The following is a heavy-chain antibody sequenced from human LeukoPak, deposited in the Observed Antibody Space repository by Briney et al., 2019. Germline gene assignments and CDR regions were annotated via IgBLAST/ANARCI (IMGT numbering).Heavy chain of an antibody. CDR3: ARAVEMATTPFDY. CDR1: RGSTSSSNYY. Sequence: SETLSLTCSVSRGSTSSSNYYWGWIRQPPGKGLEWIGNIYYSGSTYYNPSLKSRVTISVDTSKNQFSLKLSSVTAADTAVYYCARAVEMATTPFDYWGQGTLVTVSS. V-gene: IGHV4-39*07. J-gene: IGHJ4*02. CDR2: IYYSGST. D-gene: IGHD5-24*01.